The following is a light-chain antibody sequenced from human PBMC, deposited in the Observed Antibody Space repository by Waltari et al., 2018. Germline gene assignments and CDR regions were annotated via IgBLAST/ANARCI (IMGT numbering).Light chain of an antibody. V-gene: IGLV2-14*03. CDR1: SDDIGAYSY. CDR3: SAYTSRGTLK. CDR2: DLT. J-gene: IGLJ2*01. Sequence: QSALTQPASVSGSPGQSITISCTGTSDDIGAYSYVTWYHQRPGKVPKLIIYDLTERPSGVSNRVSGSKSGSTASLTVSGLQAEDEGVCYCSAYTSRGTLKFGGGTRVTVL.